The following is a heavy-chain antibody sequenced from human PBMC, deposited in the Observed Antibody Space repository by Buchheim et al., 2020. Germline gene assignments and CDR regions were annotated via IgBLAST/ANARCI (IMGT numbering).Heavy chain of an antibody. V-gene: IGHV4-34*01. J-gene: IGHJ4*02. CDR1: GGSFSGYY. CDR3: ARGSTMIARRYYFDY. CDR2: INHSGRT. Sequence: QVQLQQWGAGLLKPSETLSLTCAVYGGSFSGYYWSWIRQPPGKGLEWIGEINHSGRTNYNPSLKSRVTISVDTPKNQFCLKLSSVTAADTAVYYCARGSTMIARRYYFDYWGQGTL. D-gene: IGHD3-22*01.